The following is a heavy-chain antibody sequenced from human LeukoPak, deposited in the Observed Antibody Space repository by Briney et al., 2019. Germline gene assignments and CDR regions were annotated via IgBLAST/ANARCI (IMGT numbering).Heavy chain of an antibody. CDR3: ARVRVAGGGLPPEDFGVVITPYNWFDP. Sequence: KTSETLSLTCSVSGGSISSGPYFWSWIRQPPGKGLEWIGYIYYSGSTNYNPSLKSRVTISVDTSKNQFSLKLSSVTAADTAVYYCARVRVAGGGLPPEDFGVVITPYNWFDPWGQGTLVTVSS. J-gene: IGHJ5*02. CDR2: IYYSGST. V-gene: IGHV4-61*01. D-gene: IGHD3-3*01. CDR1: GGSISSGPYF.